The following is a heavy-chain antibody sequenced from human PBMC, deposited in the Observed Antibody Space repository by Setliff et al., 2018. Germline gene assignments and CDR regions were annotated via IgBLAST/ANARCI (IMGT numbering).Heavy chain of an antibody. J-gene: IGHJ4*02. Sequence: ASVKVSCKASGGTFSSYGISWVRQAPGQGLEWIGGFDPEEGERIYAPRLQGRVTMTEDTSSDTAYMELSSLRPEDTAVYYCAIDSVVRGFINGDSFDYWGQGTLVTVSS. CDR3: AIDSVVRGFINGDSFDY. V-gene: IGHV1-24*01. CDR2: FDPEEGER. CDR1: GGTFSSYG. D-gene: IGHD3-10*01.